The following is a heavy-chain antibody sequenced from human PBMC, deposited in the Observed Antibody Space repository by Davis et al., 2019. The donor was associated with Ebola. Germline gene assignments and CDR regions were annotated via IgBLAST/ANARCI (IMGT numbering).Heavy chain of an antibody. J-gene: IGHJ4*02. CDR2: ISYDGSVK. Sequence: PGGSLRLSCAASRFSFSDYGMHWVRQTPDKGLEWLAGISYDGSVKHYADSVKGRFTLSRDNSENTLYLQMNSLRAEDTAVYLCAKDYNFGYQFDYWGQGTLVTVSS. CDR3: AKDYNFGYQFDY. CDR1: RFSFSDYG. V-gene: IGHV3-30*18. D-gene: IGHD5-18*01.